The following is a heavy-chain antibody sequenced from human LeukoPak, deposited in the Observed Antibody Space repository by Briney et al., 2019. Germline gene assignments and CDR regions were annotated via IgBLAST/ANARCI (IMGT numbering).Heavy chain of an antibody. CDR3: ARDGAAADSVYFDY. D-gene: IGHD6-13*01. CDR2: INPNSGGT. J-gene: IGHJ4*02. Sequence: ASVKVSCKASGYTFTDYFIHWVRQAPGQGLEWMGWINPNSGGTNYAQKFQGRVTMTRDTSISTAYMELSRLRSDDTAVYYCARDGAAADSVYFDYWGQGTLVTVSS. V-gene: IGHV1-2*02. CDR1: GYTFTDYF.